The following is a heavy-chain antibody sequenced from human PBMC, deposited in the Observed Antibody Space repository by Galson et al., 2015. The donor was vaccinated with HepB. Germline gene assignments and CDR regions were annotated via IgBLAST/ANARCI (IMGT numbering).Heavy chain of an antibody. CDR2: INSDGSST. J-gene: IGHJ4*02. CDR3: ARVGVLGDYFDY. D-gene: IGHD3-3*02. CDR1: GFTFSSYW. V-gene: IGHV3-74*01. Sequence: SLRLSCAASGFTFSSYWMHWVRQAPGKGLVWVSRINSDGSSTTYADSVKGRFTISRDNAKNTLYLQMNSLRAEDTAVYYCARVGVLGDYFDYWGQGTLVPVSS.